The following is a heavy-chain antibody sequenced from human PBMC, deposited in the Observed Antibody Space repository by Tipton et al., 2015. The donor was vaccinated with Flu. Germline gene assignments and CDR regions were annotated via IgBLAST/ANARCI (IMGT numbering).Heavy chain of an antibody. CDR2: ISGSGGST. CDR3: AKDHSAATSPPWFDP. D-gene: IGHD2-21*01. V-gene: IGHV3-23*01. CDR1: GFTFSSYA. J-gene: IGHJ5*02. Sequence: LSLTCAASGFTFSSYAMSWVRQAPGKGLEWVSAISGSGGSTYYADSVKGRFTISRDNSKNTLYLQMNSLRAEDTAVYYCAKDHSAATSPPWFDPWGQGTLVTVSS.